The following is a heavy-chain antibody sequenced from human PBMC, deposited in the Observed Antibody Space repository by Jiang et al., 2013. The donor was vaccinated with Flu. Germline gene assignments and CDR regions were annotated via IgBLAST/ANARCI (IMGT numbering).Heavy chain of an antibody. D-gene: IGHD5-24*01. J-gene: IGHJ4*02. CDR1: GGTFNSNT. CDR3: AQVSRDDYNHFFAH. Sequence: SGAEVKVSCKASGGTFNSNTIAWVRQAPGQRPECMGRIIPIIGRSKYDAGFEDRVTITADKSAGIAYMELSGLTSADTALYYCAQVSRDDYNHFFAHWGQGTLVTVSS. CDR2: IIPIIGRS. V-gene: IGHV1-69*02.